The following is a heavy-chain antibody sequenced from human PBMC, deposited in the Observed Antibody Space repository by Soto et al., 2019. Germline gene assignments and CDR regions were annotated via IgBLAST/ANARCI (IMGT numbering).Heavy chain of an antibody. CDR3: ARWSTLIKPLRVMDV. D-gene: IGHD3-22*01. CDR1: EFTFSDYY. V-gene: IGHV3-11*01. CDR2: ISSSGSTM. Sequence: GGSLRLSCAASEFTFSDYYMTWIRQAPGKGLEWVSYISSSGSTMYYADSVKGRFTISRDNAKNSLYLQMNSLRAEDTAVYYCARWSTLIKPLRVMDVWGKGTTVTVSS. J-gene: IGHJ6*03.